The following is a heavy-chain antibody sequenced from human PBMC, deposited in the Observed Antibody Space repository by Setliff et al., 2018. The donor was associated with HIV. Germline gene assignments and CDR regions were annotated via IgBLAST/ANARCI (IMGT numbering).Heavy chain of an antibody. CDR3: ARHYNVNYYVRKDFDY. Sequence: PSETLSLTCAVSGASISSTSYYWGWVRQPPGKGREWIGSIYYSGSTYYNPSLKSRLTISVDTSRNQFSLKLSSLTAADTAVYYCARHYNVNYYVRKDFDYWGQGILVTVSS. J-gene: IGHJ4*02. V-gene: IGHV4-39*01. CDR1: GASISSTSYY. D-gene: IGHD1-26*01. CDR2: IYYSGST.